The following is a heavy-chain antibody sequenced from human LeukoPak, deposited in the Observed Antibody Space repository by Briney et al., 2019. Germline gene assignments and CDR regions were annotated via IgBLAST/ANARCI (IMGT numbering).Heavy chain of an antibody. D-gene: IGHD3-22*01. CDR2: INPNSGGT. V-gene: IGHV1-2*02. Sequence: GASVKVSCKASGYTLTDYYMHWVRQAPGQGLEWMGWINPNSGGTNYAQKFQGRVTMTRDTSISTAYMELRRLRSDDTAVYYCARGYLYYYDVSGYPFDYWGQGTLVTVSS. CDR3: ARGYLYYYDVSGYPFDY. CDR1: GYTLTDYY. J-gene: IGHJ4*02.